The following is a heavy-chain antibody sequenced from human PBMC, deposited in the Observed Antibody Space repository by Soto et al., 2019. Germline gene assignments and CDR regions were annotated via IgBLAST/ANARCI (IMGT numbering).Heavy chain of an antibody. V-gene: IGHV3-48*04. CDR3: AKDMKWGGMTTIHYFDS. CDR2: ISSSSSTI. CDR1: GFTFSSYS. D-gene: IGHD4-17*01. Sequence: PGGSLRLSCAASGFTFSSYSMNWVRQAPGKGLEWVSYISSSSSTIYYADSVKGRFTISRDNAKNSLFLQMNSLRPEDTALYYCAKDMKWGGMTTIHYFDSWGQGTLVTVSS. J-gene: IGHJ4*02.